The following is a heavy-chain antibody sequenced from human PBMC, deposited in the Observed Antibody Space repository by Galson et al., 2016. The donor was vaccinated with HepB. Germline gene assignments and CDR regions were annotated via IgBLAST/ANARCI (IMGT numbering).Heavy chain of an antibody. D-gene: IGHD3-3*01. Sequence: SLRLSCAASGFNFSHYAMHWVRQAPGKGLEWVAVISYDGRSKHNADSVKGRFIISRDNSKNPLYLQMNSLRVEDTAVYYCARGSSFGIFINSTRENYWGHGTLVTVSS. CDR1: GFNFSHYA. CDR2: ISYDGRSK. V-gene: IGHV3-30*04. CDR3: ARGSSFGIFINSTRENY. J-gene: IGHJ4*01.